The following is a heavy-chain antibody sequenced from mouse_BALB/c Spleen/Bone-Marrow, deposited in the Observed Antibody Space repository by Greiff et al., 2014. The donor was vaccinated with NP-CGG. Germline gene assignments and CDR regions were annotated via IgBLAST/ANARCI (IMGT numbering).Heavy chain of an antibody. CDR1: GYSIACDYA. Sequence: VQLKQSGPSLVTPSQSLSLTCTVSGYSIACDYAWNWIRQFPGNKLEWMGYIRYSGSPSYTPSLKSRISITRDTSKNQFFLQLNSVTTEDTATFYCARSVVATRTFDVRGAGT. J-gene: IGHJ1*01. V-gene: IGHV3-2*02. CDR2: IRYSGSP. D-gene: IGHD1-1*01. CDR3: ARSVVATRTFDV.